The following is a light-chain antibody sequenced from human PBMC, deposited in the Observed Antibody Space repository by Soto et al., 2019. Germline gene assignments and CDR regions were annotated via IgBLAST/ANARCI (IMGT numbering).Light chain of an antibody. J-gene: IGKJ2*01. CDR2: AAS. CDR3: QQSYSTPYT. CDR1: QSISGC. Sequence: DIQMTQSPSSLSASVGDRVTITCRASQSISGCLNWFQQKPGKAPKLLIYAASTLQSGVPSRFSGSGSGTDFTLTISSLQPEDFATYYCQQSYSTPYTFGQGTKLEIK. V-gene: IGKV1-39*01.